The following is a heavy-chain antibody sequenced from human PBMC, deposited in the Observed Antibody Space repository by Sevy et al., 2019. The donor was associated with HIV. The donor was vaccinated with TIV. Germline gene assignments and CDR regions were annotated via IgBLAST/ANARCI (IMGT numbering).Heavy chain of an antibody. CDR1: GFTFPIYS. Sequence: GGSLRLSCVASGFTFPIYSVLWVRQAPGKGLEWLTLISYDGNYKYYADSVKGRFTISRDNSNNILYLQMSSLRVEETAIYFCAGVAVEYCTNDCYHRFDHWGLGTLVTVSS. J-gene: IGHJ4*02. V-gene: IGHV3-30*04. CDR2: ISYDGNYK. CDR3: AGVAVEYCTNDCYHRFDH. D-gene: IGHD2-8*01.